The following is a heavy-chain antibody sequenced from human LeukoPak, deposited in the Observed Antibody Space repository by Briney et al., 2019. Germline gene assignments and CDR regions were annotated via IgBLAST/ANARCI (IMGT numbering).Heavy chain of an antibody. D-gene: IGHD5-12*01. Sequence: GGSLRLSCAASGFTFSSYSMNWVRQAPGKGLEWVSSISSSSSYTYYADSVKGRFTISRDNAKNSLYLQMNSLRAEDTAVYYCARDRGYSGYDSPIGYWGQGTLVTVSS. CDR1: GFTFSSYS. CDR3: ARDRGYSGYDSPIGY. CDR2: ISSSSSYT. V-gene: IGHV3-21*01. J-gene: IGHJ4*02.